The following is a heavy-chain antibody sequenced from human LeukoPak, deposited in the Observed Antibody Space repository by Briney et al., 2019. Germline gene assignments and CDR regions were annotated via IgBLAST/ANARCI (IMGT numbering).Heavy chain of an antibody. V-gene: IGHV4-4*02. J-gene: IGHJ6*03. D-gene: IGHD3-10*01. Sequence: PSETLSLTCAVSGGSISSSNWWSWVRQPPGKGLEWIGEIYHSGSTNYNPSLKSRVTISVDTSKNQFSLKLSSVTAADTAVYYCARVVGVLWLDYMDVWGKGTTVTISS. CDR2: IYHSGST. CDR3: ARVVGVLWLDYMDV. CDR1: GGSISSSNW.